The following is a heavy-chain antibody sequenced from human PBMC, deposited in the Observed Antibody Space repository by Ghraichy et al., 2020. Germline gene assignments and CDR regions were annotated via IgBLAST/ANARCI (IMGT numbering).Heavy chain of an antibody. J-gene: IGHJ6*02. Sequence: SETLSLTCAVYGGSFSRYYWSWIRQPPGKGLEWIGEINHSGSTNYNPSLKSRVTISVDTSKDQFSLKLSSVTAADTAVYYCARGLGEPEWLLYYYYGMDVWGQGTTVTVSS. D-gene: IGHD3-3*01. CDR1: GGSFSRYY. CDR3: ARGLGEPEWLLYYYYGMDV. V-gene: IGHV4-34*01. CDR2: INHSGST.